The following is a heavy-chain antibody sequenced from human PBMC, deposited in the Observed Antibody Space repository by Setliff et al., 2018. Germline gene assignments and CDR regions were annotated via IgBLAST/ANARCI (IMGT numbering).Heavy chain of an antibody. CDR2: ITHTGTTGST. D-gene: IGHD2-21*01. CDR1: GGTFTYYY. CDR3: ARHSPWHPLYYFDN. V-gene: IGHV4-34*01. J-gene: IGHJ4*02. Sequence: PSETLSLTCAASGGTFTYYYWTWIRQSPAKGLEWIGEITHTGTTGSTKYNPSLKSRVTMSIDTSKNQFSLKLRSVTAADTSVYFCARHSPWHPLYYFDNWGQGILVTVS.